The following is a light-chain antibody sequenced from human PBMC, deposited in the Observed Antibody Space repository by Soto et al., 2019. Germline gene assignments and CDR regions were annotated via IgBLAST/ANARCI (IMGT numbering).Light chain of an antibody. CDR2: LNSDGSH. CDR3: QTWGTGIRV. CDR1: SGHSSNA. V-gene: IGLV4-69*01. J-gene: IGLJ3*02. Sequence: QSVLTQSPSASASLGASVKLTCTLSSGHSSNAIAWYQQQPEKGPRYLMKLNSDGSHSRGDGIPDRFSGSSSGAERYLTISSLQSEDEADYYCQTWGTGIRVFGGGTKVTVL.